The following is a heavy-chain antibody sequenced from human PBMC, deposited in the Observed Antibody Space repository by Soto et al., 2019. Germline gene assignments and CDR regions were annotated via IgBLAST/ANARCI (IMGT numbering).Heavy chain of an antibody. Sequence: SETLSLTCTVSGGSISSGGYYWSWIRQHPGKGLEWIGYIYYSGSTYYNPSLKSRVTISVDTSKNQFSLKLSSVAAADTAVYYCARVTPSNKWLVLFDYWGQGTLVTVSS. CDR1: GGSISSGGYY. D-gene: IGHD6-19*01. V-gene: IGHV4-31*03. CDR2: IYYSGST. CDR3: ARVTPSNKWLVLFDY. J-gene: IGHJ4*02.